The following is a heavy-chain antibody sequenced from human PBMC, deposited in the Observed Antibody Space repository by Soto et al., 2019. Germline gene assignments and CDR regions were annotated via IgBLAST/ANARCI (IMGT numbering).Heavy chain of an antibody. CDR3: AKDADNDDYGVFDV. CDR1: GFTFSRNT. Sequence: EVQLVESGGGLVKPGGSLRLSCVTSGFTFSRNTMNWVRQAPGKGLEWVASITSSGSYVYYADSVKGRFSASRDNAKNSLSLQMDSLRPDDTAIYYCAKDADNDDYGVFDVWGQGTLVTVSS. CDR2: ITSSGSYV. D-gene: IGHD4-17*01. J-gene: IGHJ3*01. V-gene: IGHV3-21*01.